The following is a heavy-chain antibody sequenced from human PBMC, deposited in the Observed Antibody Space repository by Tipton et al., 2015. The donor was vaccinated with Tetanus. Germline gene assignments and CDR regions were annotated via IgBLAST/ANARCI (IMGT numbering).Heavy chain of an antibody. V-gene: IGHV3-21*01. CDR2: ISGNSGYK. J-gene: IGHJ4*02. CDR1: GFTLSRYT. D-gene: IGHD6-19*01. CDR3: ARDPNRSGWYPAYFDF. Sequence: SLRLSCAASGFTLSRYTLNWVRQAPGKGLEWVSSISGNSGYKYYADSVKGRFTVSRDNAENSVYLQMNSLRAEDTAVYYCARDPNRSGWYPAYFDFWGQGTLVTVSS.